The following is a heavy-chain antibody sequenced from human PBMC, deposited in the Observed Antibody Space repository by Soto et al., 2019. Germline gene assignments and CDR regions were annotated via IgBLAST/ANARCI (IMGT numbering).Heavy chain of an antibody. CDR1: GFTFNDFE. J-gene: IGHJ4*02. V-gene: IGHV3-48*03. D-gene: IGHD3-10*01. Sequence: EVQLLESGGGLVQPGGSLRLSCGVSGFTFNDFEMNWVRQAPGKGPEWLAYIDGSGATKKYADSVRGRFTISRDNPNNSLFVQVSSLSAADTGIYYCARGFGRFNYWGQGTLVSVSS. CDR2: IDGSGATK. CDR3: ARGFGRFNY.